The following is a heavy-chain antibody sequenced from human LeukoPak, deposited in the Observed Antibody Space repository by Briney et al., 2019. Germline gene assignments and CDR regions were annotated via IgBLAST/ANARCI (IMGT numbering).Heavy chain of an antibody. CDR1: GGSISSGSYY. CDR2: IFTSGST. CDR3: ARGQKSFGELFGFYYYYMDV. J-gene: IGHJ6*03. D-gene: IGHD3-10*01. V-gene: IGHV4-61*02. Sequence: PPQTLSLTCTVSGGSISSGSYYWSWIRQPAGKGLEWIGRIFTSGSTKYNPPLKSRVTISVDTSKNQFSLKLSSVTAADTAVYYCARGQKSFGELFGFYYYYMDVWGKGTTATVSS.